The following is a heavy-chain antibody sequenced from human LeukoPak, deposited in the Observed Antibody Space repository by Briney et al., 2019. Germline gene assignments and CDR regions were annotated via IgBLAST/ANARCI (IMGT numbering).Heavy chain of an antibody. V-gene: IGHV1-18*01. Sequence: ASVKVSCKTSGYIFTSYGIIWVRQAPGQGLEWMGWINAYNGNTNYAQRLQGRVTMTTDTSTSTAYMELRSLRSDDTAVYFCARVSTGITGTPYYFDYWGQGTLVTVSS. CDR3: ARVSTGITGTPYYFDY. CDR2: INAYNGNT. J-gene: IGHJ4*02. CDR1: GYIFTSYG. D-gene: IGHD1-20*01.